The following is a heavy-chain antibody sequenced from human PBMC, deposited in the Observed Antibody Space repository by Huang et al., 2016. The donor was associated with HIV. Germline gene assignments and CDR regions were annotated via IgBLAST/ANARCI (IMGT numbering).Heavy chain of an antibody. Sequence: EVQLVESGGGLAQPGESLRLSFAASGFTFSAYWMHWVRQVPGKGLVWVSQMRADGSATGYADSVKGRFTISRDNAKNTLYLQMNSLKVEDTAVYYCMRGAGGSSSDYWGQGTLVTVSS. D-gene: IGHD6-13*01. J-gene: IGHJ4*02. CDR2: MRADGSAT. CDR1: GFTFSAYW. V-gene: IGHV3-74*01. CDR3: MRGAGGSSSDY.